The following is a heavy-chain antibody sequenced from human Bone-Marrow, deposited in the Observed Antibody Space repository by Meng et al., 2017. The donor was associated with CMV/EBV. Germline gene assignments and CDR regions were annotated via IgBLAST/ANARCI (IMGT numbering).Heavy chain of an antibody. Sequence: SETLSLTCTVSGGSISSFYWSWIRQPPGKGLEWIGYIYYSGSTNYNPSLKSRVTTSVDTSKTLFSLKLSSVTAADTAVYYCVRNASAAGTDWFDPWGQGTLVTVSS. CDR3: VRNASAAGTDWFDP. J-gene: IGHJ5*02. D-gene: IGHD6-13*01. V-gene: IGHV4-59*01. CDR2: IYYSGST. CDR1: GGSISSFY.